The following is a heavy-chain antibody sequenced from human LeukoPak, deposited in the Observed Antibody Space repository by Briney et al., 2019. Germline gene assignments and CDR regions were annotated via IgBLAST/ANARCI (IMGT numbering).Heavy chain of an antibody. CDR3: ARDGRRGPGDYYYMDV. CDR2: INPSGGST. V-gene: IGHV1-46*01. J-gene: IGHJ6*03. CDR1: GYTFTSYY. Sequence: GASVKVSCKASGYTFTSYYMHWVRQAPGQGLEWMGIINPSGGSTSYAQKFQGRVTMTRDTSTSTVYMELSSLRSEDTAVYYCARDGRRGPGDYYYMDVWGKGTTVTVSS. D-gene: IGHD1-1*01.